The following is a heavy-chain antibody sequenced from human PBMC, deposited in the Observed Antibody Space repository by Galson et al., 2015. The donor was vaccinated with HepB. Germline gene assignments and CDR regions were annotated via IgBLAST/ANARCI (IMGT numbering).Heavy chain of an antibody. Sequence: SLRLSCAASGFTFSNYGMHWVRQAPGKGLEWVAMIWFDENYKYYADAVKGRLTISRDNSRSTVYLQMNSLRVEDTAVYYCARDNYGMDVWGQGTTVTVSS. CDR3: ARDNYGMDV. CDR2: IWFDENYK. CDR1: GFTFSNYG. V-gene: IGHV3-33*01. J-gene: IGHJ6*02.